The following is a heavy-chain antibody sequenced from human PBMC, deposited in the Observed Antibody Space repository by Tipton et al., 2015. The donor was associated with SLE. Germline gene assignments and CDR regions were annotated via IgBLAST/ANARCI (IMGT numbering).Heavy chain of an antibody. J-gene: IGHJ6*03. V-gene: IGHV4-34*01. CDR2: INHSGGT. Sequence: TLSLTCAVYGGSFSGYYWSWIRQPPGKGLEWIGEINHSGGTSYNPSLKSRFTISVDTPKNQFPLKLSSATAADTAVYYCARAPGLDRDYYYYYYMDVWGKGTTVTVSS. CDR3: ARAPGLDRDYYYYYYMDV. CDR1: GGSFSGYY. D-gene: IGHD3-22*01.